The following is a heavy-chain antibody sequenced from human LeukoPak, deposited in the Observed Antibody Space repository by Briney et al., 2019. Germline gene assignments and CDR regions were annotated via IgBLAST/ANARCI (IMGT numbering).Heavy chain of an antibody. V-gene: IGHV3-74*01. Sequence: PGGSLRLSCAASGFTFSSYWMHWVRQAPGKGLVWVSRINSDGSSTSYADSVKGRFTISRDNAKNTLYLQMNSLRAEDTAVYYCARGDRLKFWSGYYNFDYWGQGTLVTVSS. J-gene: IGHJ4*02. CDR2: INSDGSST. CDR3: ARGDRLKFWSGYYNFDY. D-gene: IGHD3-3*01. CDR1: GFTFSSYW.